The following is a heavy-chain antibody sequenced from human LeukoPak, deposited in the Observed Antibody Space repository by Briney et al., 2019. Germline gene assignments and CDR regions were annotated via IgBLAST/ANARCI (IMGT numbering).Heavy chain of an antibody. V-gene: IGHV4-39*01. CDR2: IYYSGST. CDR1: GGSISSSSYY. J-gene: IGHJ5*02. Sequence: SETLSLTCSVSGGSISSSSYYWGWIRQPPGKGLEWIGTIYYSGSTYYNPSLKSRVTISVDTSKNQFSLKLGSVTAADTAVYYCARHVAAAGQNNWFDPWGQGTLVTVSS. CDR3: ARHVAAAGQNNWFDP. D-gene: IGHD6-13*01.